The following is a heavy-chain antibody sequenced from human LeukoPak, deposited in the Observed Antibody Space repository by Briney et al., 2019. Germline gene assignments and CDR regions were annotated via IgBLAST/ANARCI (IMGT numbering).Heavy chain of an antibody. V-gene: IGHV1-18*01. CDR3: ARSEGTYYYDSSGYVGLDY. CDR2: ISAYNGNT. D-gene: IGHD3-22*01. Sequence: ASVKVSCKASGYTFTSYGISWVRQAPGQGLEWMGWISAYNGNTNYAQKLQGRVTMTTDTSTSTAYMELRSLRSDDTAVYYCARSEGTYYYDSSGYVGLDYWGQGTLVTVSS. J-gene: IGHJ4*02. CDR1: GYTFTSYG.